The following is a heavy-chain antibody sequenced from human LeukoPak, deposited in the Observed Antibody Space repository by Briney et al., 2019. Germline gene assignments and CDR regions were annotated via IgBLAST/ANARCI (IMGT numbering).Heavy chain of an antibody. Sequence: GGSLRLSCAASGFTFSSYWMSWVRQAPGKGLEWVANIKQDGSGKYYVDSVKGRFTISRDNAKNSLYLQMNSLRAEDTAVYYCAREQTTTVTTGGYYFDYWGQGTLVTVSS. D-gene: IGHD4-17*01. CDR1: GFTFSSYW. V-gene: IGHV3-7*01. CDR3: AREQTTTVTTGGYYFDY. J-gene: IGHJ4*02. CDR2: IKQDGSGK.